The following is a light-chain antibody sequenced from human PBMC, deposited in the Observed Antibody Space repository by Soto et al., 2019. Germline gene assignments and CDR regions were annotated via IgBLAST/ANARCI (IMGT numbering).Light chain of an antibody. CDR2: GVS. V-gene: IGLV2-14*01. J-gene: IGLJ1*01. CDR1: SSDIGDYNY. CDR3: SSYTTSGPPHDV. Sequence: QSALTPAASVSGSPGQSITISCAGTSSDIGDYNYVSWYQQHPGKAPKLMVYGVSNRPSGVSNRFSGSKSGNTASLTISGLQAKDEADYYCSSYTTSGPPHDVFGTGTKVTVL.